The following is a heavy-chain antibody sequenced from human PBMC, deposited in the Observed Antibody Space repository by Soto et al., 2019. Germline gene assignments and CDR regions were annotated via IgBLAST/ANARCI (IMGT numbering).Heavy chain of an antibody. J-gene: IGHJ4*02. CDR1: GFTFSSYA. D-gene: IGHD3-10*01. V-gene: IGHV3-23*01. CDR3: AKDRGYHLWDQNPAPDFDY. CDR2: ISGSGGST. Sequence: PGGSLRLSCAASGFTFSSYAMSWVRQAPGKGLEWVSAISGSGGSTYHADSVKGRFTISRDNSKNTLYLQMNSLRAEDTAVYYCAKDRGYHLWDQNPAPDFDYWGQGTLVTVSS.